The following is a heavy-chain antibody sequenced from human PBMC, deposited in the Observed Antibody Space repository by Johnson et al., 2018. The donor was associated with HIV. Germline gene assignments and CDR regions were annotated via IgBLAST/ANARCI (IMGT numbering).Heavy chain of an antibody. CDR1: GFPFSNAW. V-gene: IGHV3-15*01. Sequence: VQLVESGGGLVKPGGSLRLSCRASGFPFSNAWMNWVRQAPGKGLEWVGRLKSRADGGTTDYAVSVKDRFTILRDDSKNTLYLQMSSLRTEDAGVYYCTTEGDAFDFWGQGTMVTVSS. J-gene: IGHJ3*01. CDR3: TTEGDAFDF. CDR2: LKSRADGGTT.